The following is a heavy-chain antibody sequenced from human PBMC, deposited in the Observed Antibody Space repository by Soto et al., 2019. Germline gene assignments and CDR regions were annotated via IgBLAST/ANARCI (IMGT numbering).Heavy chain of an antibody. J-gene: IGHJ4*02. CDR2: IYHSGST. CDR3: ATNGGGSCSYCPDY. V-gene: IGHV4-4*02. D-gene: IGHD2-15*01. Sequence: PSETLSLTCAVSGGSISSSNWWSWVRQPPGKGLEWIGEIYHSGSTNYNPSLKSRVTISVDTSKNQFSLKLSSVTAADTAVYYCATNGGGSCSYCPDYWGQGTLVTVSS. CDR1: GGSISSSNW.